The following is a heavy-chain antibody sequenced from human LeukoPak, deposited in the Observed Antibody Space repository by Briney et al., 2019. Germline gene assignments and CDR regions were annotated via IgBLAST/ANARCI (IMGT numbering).Heavy chain of an antibody. CDR3: ARVSGVVPATPMDV. Sequence: GGSLRLSCAASGFIFSSCGMNWVRQAPGKGLEWVSSISSSGSYIYYADSVKGQFTISRDNVKNSLYLQMNSLRAEDTAVYYCARVSGVVPATPMDVWGQGTTVTVSS. V-gene: IGHV3-21*06. J-gene: IGHJ6*02. D-gene: IGHD2-2*01. CDR2: ISSSGSYI. CDR1: GFIFSSCG.